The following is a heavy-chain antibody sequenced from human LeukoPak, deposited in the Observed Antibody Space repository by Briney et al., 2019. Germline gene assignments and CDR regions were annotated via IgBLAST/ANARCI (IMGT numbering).Heavy chain of an antibody. D-gene: IGHD3-22*01. CDR1: GFTFSSYE. V-gene: IGHV3-48*03. CDR2: ISSSGSTI. Sequence: GGSLRLSCAASGFTFSSYEMNWVRQAPGKGLEWVSYISSSGSTIYYADSVKGRFTISRDNSKNTLHLQMNSLRAEDTAVYYCAKVEDSSGYYAFDYWGQGTLVTVSS. J-gene: IGHJ4*02. CDR3: AKVEDSSGYYAFDY.